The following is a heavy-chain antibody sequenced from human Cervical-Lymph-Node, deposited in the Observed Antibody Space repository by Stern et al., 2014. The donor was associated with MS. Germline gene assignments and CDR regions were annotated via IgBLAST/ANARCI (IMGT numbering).Heavy chain of an antibody. Sequence: QVQLVQSGAEVKKPGSSVKVSCKSSGGTFSTHAISWVRQAPGQGLERLGRIIPILATTDYAQRFQGRLTIDADESTDTAYMELRSLTPDDTAVYYCAREKSDCSGGSCFSSLDYWGQGTLVTVSS. J-gene: IGHJ4*02. CDR3: AREKSDCSGGSCFSSLDY. D-gene: IGHD2-15*01. CDR1: GGTFSTHA. V-gene: IGHV1-69*11. CDR2: IIPILATT.